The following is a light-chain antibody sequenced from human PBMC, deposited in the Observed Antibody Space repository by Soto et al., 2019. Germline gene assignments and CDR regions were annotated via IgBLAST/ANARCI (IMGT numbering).Light chain of an antibody. CDR1: QRVSSSY. CDR3: QQYGSSPRYT. CDR2: GAS. Sequence: EIVLTQSPGTLSLSPGERATLSCRASQRVSSSYLAWYQQKPGQAPRLLIYGASSRATGIPDRFSGSGSGTDFTLTIIRLEPEDFAVYYCQQYGSSPRYTFGQGTKLEIK. J-gene: IGKJ2*01. V-gene: IGKV3-20*01.